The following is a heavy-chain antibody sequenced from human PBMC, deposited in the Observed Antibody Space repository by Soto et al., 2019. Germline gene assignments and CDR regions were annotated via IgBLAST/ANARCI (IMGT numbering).Heavy chain of an antibody. CDR1: CGTRSTAGYS. Sequence: AVSCGTRSTAGYSISFLRQPPGRGLEWIGYIYHSGSTYYNPSLKSRVTISVDRSKNQFSLNLRSVTAADTAVYYCARDREYSFGLTYDIWGQGTMVT. V-gene: IGHV4-30-2*01. CDR3: ARDREYSFGLTYDI. D-gene: IGHD3-3*01. J-gene: IGHJ3*02. CDR2: IYHSGST.